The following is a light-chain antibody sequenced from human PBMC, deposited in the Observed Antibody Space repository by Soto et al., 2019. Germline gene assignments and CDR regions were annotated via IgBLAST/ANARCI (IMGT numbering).Light chain of an antibody. CDR2: DTS. J-gene: IGKJ2*01. CDR1: QDISRF. V-gene: IGKV1-17*03. CDR3: LQHNSYPYT. Sequence: DVQMTQSPSAMSASVGDRVTITCRASQDISRFVAWFQQKPGKAPERLIYDTSSLQPGVPSRFSGSGSGTECTLSISGLQPEDFATYYCLQHNSYPYTFGQGTKLDIK.